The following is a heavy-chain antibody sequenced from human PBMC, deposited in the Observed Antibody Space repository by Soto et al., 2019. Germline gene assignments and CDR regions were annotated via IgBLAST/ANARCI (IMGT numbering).Heavy chain of an antibody. V-gene: IGHV4-39*01. Sequence: QLHLQESGPGLVKPSETLSLTCTVSGGSVSSGSYYWGWIRQPPGKGLEWIATIYYSGSTYYNPSLKSRVTIFVDTSKNQFSLKLSSVTAADTAVYYCARSVWSYGGWFDPWGQGTLVTVSS. J-gene: IGHJ5*02. CDR3: ARSVWSYGGWFDP. CDR2: IYYSGST. CDR1: GGSVSSGSYY. D-gene: IGHD3-16*01.